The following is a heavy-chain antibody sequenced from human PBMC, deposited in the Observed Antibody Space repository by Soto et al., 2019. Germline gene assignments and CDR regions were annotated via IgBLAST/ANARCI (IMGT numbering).Heavy chain of an antibody. D-gene: IGHD3-9*01. Sequence: QVQLVESGGGVVQPGRSLRLSCAASGFTFSSYGMHWVRQAPGKGLEWVAVIWYDGSNKYYADSVKGRFTISRDNSKNXRYLQMNSLRAEDTAVYYCARDGQLRYFDWLFWFDYWGQGTLVTVSS. CDR3: ARDGQLRYFDWLFWFDY. CDR2: IWYDGSNK. V-gene: IGHV3-33*01. CDR1: GFTFSSYG. J-gene: IGHJ4*02.